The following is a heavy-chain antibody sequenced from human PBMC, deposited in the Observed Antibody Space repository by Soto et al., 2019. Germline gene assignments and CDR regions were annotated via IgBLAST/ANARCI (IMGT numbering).Heavy chain of an antibody. CDR1: GFTFSSYA. CDR2: ISGSGGST. V-gene: IGHV3-23*01. Sequence: PGGSLRLSCAASGFTFSSYAMSWVRQAPGKGLEWVSAISGSGGSTYYADSVKGRFTISRDNSKNTLYLQMNSLRAEDTAVYYCAKDSHNSSSWYTSSVYWGQGTLVTVSS. J-gene: IGHJ4*02. CDR3: AKDSHNSSSWYTSSVY. D-gene: IGHD6-13*01.